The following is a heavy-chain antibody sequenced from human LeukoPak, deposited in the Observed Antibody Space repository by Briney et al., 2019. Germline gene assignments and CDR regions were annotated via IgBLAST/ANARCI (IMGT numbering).Heavy chain of an antibody. Sequence: SGGSLRLSCAASGFTVSSNYMSWVRQAPGKGLEWVSVIYSGGSTYYADSVKGRFTISRDNSKNTLHLQMNSLRAEDTAVYYCARHSGSTGLDYWGQGTLVTVSS. V-gene: IGHV3-53*01. CDR2: IYSGGST. J-gene: IGHJ4*02. D-gene: IGHD1-26*01. CDR1: GFTVSSNY. CDR3: ARHSGSTGLDY.